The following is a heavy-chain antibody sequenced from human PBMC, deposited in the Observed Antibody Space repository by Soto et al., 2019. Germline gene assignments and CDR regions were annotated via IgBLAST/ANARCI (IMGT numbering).Heavy chain of an antibody. CDR2: IKHDGNEK. CDR1: GFMFGTYW. CDR3: VRATLSWGHYYFRGLDV. V-gene: IGHV3-7*01. J-gene: IGHJ6*02. Sequence: GGSLRLSCAATGFMFGTYWMSWVRQAPGKGLEWVANIKHDGNEKYYADSVKGRFTVSRDNVKNFLHLQMSSLRGDDTGVYFCVRATLSWGHYYFRGLDVWGQGTMVTVSS. D-gene: IGHD3-22*01.